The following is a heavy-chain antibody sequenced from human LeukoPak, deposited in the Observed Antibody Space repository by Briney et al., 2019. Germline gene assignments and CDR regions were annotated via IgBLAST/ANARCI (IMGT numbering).Heavy chain of an antibody. D-gene: IGHD2-2*01. CDR3: ARATECSSISCYSYCGLDV. Sequence: PSETLSLTCTVSGGSISSYSWSWLRQPPGKGLEWIGYIYYSGSTSYNPSLKSRVTISVDTSKSQFSLKLTSVTAADTAVYYCARATECSSISCYSYCGLDVWGPGTTVTVSS. CDR2: IYYSGST. CDR1: GGSISSYS. V-gene: IGHV4-59*01. J-gene: IGHJ6*02.